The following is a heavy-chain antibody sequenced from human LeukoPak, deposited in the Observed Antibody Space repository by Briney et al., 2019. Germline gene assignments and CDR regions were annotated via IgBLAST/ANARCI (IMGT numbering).Heavy chain of an antibody. Sequence: PSETLSLTCTVTGGSVSSGNYYWSWIRQPPGKGLEWIGDIFYSGSTKYSPSLKSRVTISVEMSKNQRSLKLSSVAAADTAVYYCAREGAGYYFDFWGQGTLVTVSS. CDR1: GGSVSSGNYY. D-gene: IGHD1-26*01. CDR3: AREGAGYYFDF. J-gene: IGHJ4*02. V-gene: IGHV4-61*01. CDR2: IFYSGST.